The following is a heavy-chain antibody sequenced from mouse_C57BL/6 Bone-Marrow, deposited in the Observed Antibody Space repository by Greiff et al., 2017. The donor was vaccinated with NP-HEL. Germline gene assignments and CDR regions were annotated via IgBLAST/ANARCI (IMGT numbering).Heavy chain of an antibody. CDR3: ARHGITTRMYYFDY. CDR1: GFTFSSYG. J-gene: IGHJ2*01. CDR2: ISSGGSYT. V-gene: IGHV5-6*01. Sequence: EVKLQESGGDLVKPGGSLKLSCAASGFTFSSYGMSWVRQTPDKRLEWVATISSGGSYTYYPDSVKGRFTISRDNAKNTLYLQMSSLKSEDTAMYYCARHGITTRMYYFDYWGQGTTLSVSS. D-gene: IGHD2-4*01.